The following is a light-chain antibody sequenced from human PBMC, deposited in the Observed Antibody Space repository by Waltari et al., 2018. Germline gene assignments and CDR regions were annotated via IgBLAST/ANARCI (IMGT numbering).Light chain of an antibody. CDR2: NAS. Sequence: DIQMTQSPSTLSASVGDRVTITCRASQRITTWLAWYQQKPGRAPKLIIYNASTLQSGVPSRFSASGSGTEFTLTISSLQPDDFATYYCQQYHSFSRFAFGPGTKVHLK. J-gene: IGKJ3*01. CDR1: QRITTW. CDR3: QQYHSFSRFA. V-gene: IGKV1-5*03.